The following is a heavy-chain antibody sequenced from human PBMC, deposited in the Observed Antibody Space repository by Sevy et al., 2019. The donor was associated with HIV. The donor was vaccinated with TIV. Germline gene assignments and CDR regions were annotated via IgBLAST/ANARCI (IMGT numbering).Heavy chain of an antibody. CDR2: TRNKANSYTT. D-gene: IGHD2-21*01. CDR1: GFTFSDHY. CDR3: AREGGLAYCGGDCYPDAFDI. V-gene: IGHV3-72*01. Sequence: GGSLRISCAASGFTFSDHYMDWVRQAPGKGLEWVGRTRNKANSYTTEYAASVKGRFTISRDDSKNSLYLQMNSLKTEDTAVYYCAREGGLAYCGGDCYPDAFDIWGQGTMVTVSS. J-gene: IGHJ3*02.